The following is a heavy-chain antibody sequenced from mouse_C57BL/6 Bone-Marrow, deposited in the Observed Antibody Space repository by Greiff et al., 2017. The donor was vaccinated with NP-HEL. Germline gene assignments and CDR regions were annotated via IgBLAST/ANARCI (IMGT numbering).Heavy chain of an antibody. J-gene: IGHJ3*01. CDR2: INPGSGGT. D-gene: IGHD1-1*01. V-gene: IGHV1-54*01. CDR3: ARYDYGIRAWFAY. Sequence: QQSGAERVRPGTSVKVSCKASGYAFTNYLIEWVKQRPGQGLEWLGVINPGSGGTNYNEKFKGKATLTADKSSSTDYMQLNSLTSEDSAVYFCARYDYGIRAWFAYWGRGTLVTVSA. CDR1: GYAFTNYL.